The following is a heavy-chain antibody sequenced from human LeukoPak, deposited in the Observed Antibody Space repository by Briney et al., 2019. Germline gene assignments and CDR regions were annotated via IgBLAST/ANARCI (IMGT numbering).Heavy chain of an antibody. D-gene: IGHD2-2*01. CDR1: GGSISSYY. V-gene: IGHV4-59*08. J-gene: IGHJ4*02. CDR2: IYYSGST. CDR3: ANLGYCSSTSCAEGNY. Sequence: MASETLSLTCTVSGGSISSYYWSWIRRPPGKGLEWIGYIYYSGSTNYNPSLKSRVTISVDTSKNQFSLKLSSVTAADTAVYYCANLGYCSSTSCAEGNYWGQGTLVTVSS.